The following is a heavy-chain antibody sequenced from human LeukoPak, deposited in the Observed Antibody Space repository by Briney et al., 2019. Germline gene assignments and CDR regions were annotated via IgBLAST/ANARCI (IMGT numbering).Heavy chain of an antibody. Sequence: GGSLRLSCAASGFTFSDYYMSWIRQAPGKGLEWVSCICSSSRFTNYADSVQGRFTISRDNAKNSLYLQMNSRRAEDTAVYYCARPGPHVDYWGQGTLVTVSS. J-gene: IGHJ4*02. V-gene: IGHV3-11*06. CDR1: GFTFSDYY. CDR3: ARPGPHVDY. CDR2: ICSSSRFT.